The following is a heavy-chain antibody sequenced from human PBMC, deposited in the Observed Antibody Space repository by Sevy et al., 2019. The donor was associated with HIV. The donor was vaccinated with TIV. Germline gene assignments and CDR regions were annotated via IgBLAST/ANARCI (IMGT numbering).Heavy chain of an antibody. V-gene: IGHV4-59*01. CDR1: GGSISSYY. CDR3: ARGSLGYSSSWYDY. D-gene: IGHD6-13*01. J-gene: IGHJ4*02. Sequence: SETLSLTCTVSGGSISSYYWSWIRQPPGKGLEWIGYIYYSGSTNYNPSLKSRVTISVDTSKNQFSLKLSSVTAADTAVYYWARGSLGYSSSWYDYWGQGTLGTVSS. CDR2: IYYSGST.